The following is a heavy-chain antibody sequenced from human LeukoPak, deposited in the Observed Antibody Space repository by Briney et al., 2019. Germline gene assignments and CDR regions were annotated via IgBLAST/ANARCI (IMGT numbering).Heavy chain of an antibody. J-gene: IGHJ3*02. Sequence: GGSLRLSCAASGFTFSSYDMHWVRQATGKGLEWVSAIGTAGDTYYPGSVKGRFTISRENAKSSLYLQMNSLRAEDTAVYYCARGRSYYDSSGYYYAIRDDAFDIWGQGTMVTVSS. CDR1: GFTFSSYD. CDR3: ARGRSYYDSSGYYYAIRDDAFDI. CDR2: IGTAGDT. D-gene: IGHD3-22*01. V-gene: IGHV3-13*01.